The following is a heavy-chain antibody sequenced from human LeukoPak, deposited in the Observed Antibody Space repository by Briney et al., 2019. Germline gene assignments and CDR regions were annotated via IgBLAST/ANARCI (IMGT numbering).Heavy chain of an antibody. CDR2: ITSSSTYI. Sequence: GGSLRLSCAASGFNFSYYTMNWVRQAPGKGLEWVSSITSSSTYIYYADSVKGRFTISRDNAKSSLFLQMNSLRAEDTAVYYCARGLVPAALQRGYWGQGTLVTVSS. D-gene: IGHD2-2*01. CDR1: GFNFSYYT. J-gene: IGHJ4*02. V-gene: IGHV3-21*01. CDR3: ARGLVPAALQRGY.